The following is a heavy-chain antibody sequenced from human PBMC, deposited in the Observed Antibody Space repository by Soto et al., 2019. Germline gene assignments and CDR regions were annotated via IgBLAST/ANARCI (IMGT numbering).Heavy chain of an antibody. Sequence: PGGSLRLSCAASGFTFSDYYMSWIRQAPGKGLEWVSDISSSSSDTNYADSVRGRFTISRDNAKNSLYLQMNGLRAEDTAVYYCVRDIARVGDTYYYDYWGQGTLVTVSS. D-gene: IGHD1-26*01. J-gene: IGHJ4*02. CDR1: GFTFSDYY. CDR2: ISSSSSDT. V-gene: IGHV3-11*06. CDR3: VRDIARVGDTYYYDY.